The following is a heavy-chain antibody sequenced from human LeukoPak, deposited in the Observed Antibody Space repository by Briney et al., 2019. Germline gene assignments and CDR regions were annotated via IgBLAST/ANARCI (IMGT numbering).Heavy chain of an antibody. J-gene: IGHJ4*02. CDR1: GYTFTVYH. CDR2: ISPRNGGT. D-gene: IGHD6-6*01. Sequence: ASVKVSCKTSGYTFTVYHIHWMRQAPGQGLEWIGYISPRNGGTNYAQRFQGRVSMTRDTPISTVYMELRSLISDDTAVYYCARGLLGTSSSVGYFDSWGQGTLVTVSS. V-gene: IGHV1-2*02. CDR3: ARGLLGTSSSVGYFDS.